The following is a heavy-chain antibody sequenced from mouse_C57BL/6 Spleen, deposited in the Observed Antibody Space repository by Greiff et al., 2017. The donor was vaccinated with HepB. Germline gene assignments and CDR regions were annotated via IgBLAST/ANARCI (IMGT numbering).Heavy chain of an antibody. CDR2: IYPGSGST. CDR1: GYTFTSYW. V-gene: IGHV1-55*01. D-gene: IGHD1-1*01. J-gene: IGHJ2*01. CDR3: ARGITTVVASYYFDY. Sequence: VQLQQPGAELVKPGASVKMSCKASGYTFTSYWITWVKQRPGQGLEWIGDIYPGSGSTNYNEKFKSKATLTVDTSSSTAYMQLSSLTSDDSAVYYCARGITTVVASYYFDYWGQGTTLTVSS.